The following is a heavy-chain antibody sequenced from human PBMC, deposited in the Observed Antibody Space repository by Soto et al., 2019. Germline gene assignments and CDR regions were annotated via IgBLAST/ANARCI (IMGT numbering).Heavy chain of an antibody. J-gene: IGHJ4*02. CDR2: INHSGST. D-gene: IGHD3-10*01. V-gene: IGHV4-34*01. CDR1: GGSFSGYY. CDR3: ARENSFYYGSGSPVDY. Sequence: KPSETLSLTCAVYGGSFSGYYWSWIRQPPGKGLEWIGEINHSGSTNYNPSLKSRVTISVDTSKNQFSLKLSSVTAADTAVYYCARENSFYYGSGSPVDYWGQGTLVTVSS.